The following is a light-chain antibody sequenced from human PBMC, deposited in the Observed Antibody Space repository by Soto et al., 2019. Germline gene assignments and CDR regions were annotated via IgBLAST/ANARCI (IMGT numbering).Light chain of an antibody. CDR2: AAS. J-gene: IGKJ3*01. Sequence: EVVLTQFPVTLSASPGERATLSCRASESVGNNLAWYQQKPGQGPRLLMYAASTRATGIPARFSGSGSGTEFTLTISSLQSEDFVVYYCQQYNKWSLVTFGPGTTGDIK. CDR3: QQYNKWSLVT. V-gene: IGKV3-15*01. CDR1: ESVGNN.